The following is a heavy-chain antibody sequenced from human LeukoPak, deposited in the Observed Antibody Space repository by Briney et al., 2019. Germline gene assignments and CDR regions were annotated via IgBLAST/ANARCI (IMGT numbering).Heavy chain of an antibody. V-gene: IGHV3-23*01. CDR3: AKGGSDCSSFPYYFDY. Sequence: GGSLRLSCAASGFTFSSYAMSWVRLAPGKGMEWVSAVSGSGGSTYYADSVKGRFTISRENSKNTLYLQMNSLRADDTAVYYCAKGGSDCSSFPYYFDYWGQGTLVTVSS. CDR1: GFTFSSYA. D-gene: IGHD2-21*01. J-gene: IGHJ4*02. CDR2: VSGSGGST.